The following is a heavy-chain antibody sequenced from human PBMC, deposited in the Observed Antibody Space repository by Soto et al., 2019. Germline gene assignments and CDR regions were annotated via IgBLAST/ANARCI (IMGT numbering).Heavy chain of an antibody. J-gene: IGHJ4*02. CDR3: AKSGLKYSSFLAARKYYYFDY. Sequence: GGSLRLSCAASGFTFSSYAMSWVRQAPGKGLEWVSAISGSGGSTYYADSVKGRFTISRDNSKNTLYLQMNSLRAEDTAVYYCAKSGLKYSSFLAARKYYYFDYWGQGTLVTVSS. CDR1: GFTFSSYA. D-gene: IGHD6-6*01. V-gene: IGHV3-23*01. CDR2: ISGSGGST.